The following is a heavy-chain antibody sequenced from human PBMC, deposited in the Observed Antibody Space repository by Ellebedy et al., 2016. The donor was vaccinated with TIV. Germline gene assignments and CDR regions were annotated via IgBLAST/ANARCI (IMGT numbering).Heavy chain of an antibody. CDR2: ISGSGGTT. Sequence: GGSLRLXXAASGFTFSSYAMSWVRQAPGKGLEWVSGISGSGGTTYYADSVKGRFTISRDNSKNTLYLQMNSLKTEDTAMYYCTRPRMNPGDYGYYGMDVWGQGTTDTVSS. CDR3: TRPRMNPGDYGYYGMDV. D-gene: IGHD2-8*02. J-gene: IGHJ6*02. CDR1: GFTFSSYA. V-gene: IGHV3-23*01.